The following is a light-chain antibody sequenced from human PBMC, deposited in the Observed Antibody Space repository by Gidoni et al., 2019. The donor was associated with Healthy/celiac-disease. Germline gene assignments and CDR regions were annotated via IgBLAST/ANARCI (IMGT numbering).Light chain of an antibody. V-gene: IGKV3-20*01. Sequence: EIVLTQSPGTLSLSPGERATLSCRASQSVSSSYLAWYQQKPGQAPRLLIYGASSGSGTDFTLNISRLEPEDFAVYYCQQYGSSPPDTFGQGTKLEIK. CDR2: GAS. CDR1: QSVSSSY. J-gene: IGKJ2*01. CDR3: QQYGSSPPDT.